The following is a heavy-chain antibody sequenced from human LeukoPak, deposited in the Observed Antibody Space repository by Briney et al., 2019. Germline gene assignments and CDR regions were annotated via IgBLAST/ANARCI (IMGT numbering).Heavy chain of an antibody. CDR3: ARGTYYYGSSGYYMFDY. Sequence: ASVKVSCKASGYTFTSYDINWVRQATGQGLEWMGWMNPNSGNTGYAQKFQGRVTMTRNTSISTAYMELSSLRSEDTAVYYCARGTYYYGSSGYYMFDYWGQGTLVTVSS. D-gene: IGHD3-22*01. V-gene: IGHV1-8*01. J-gene: IGHJ4*02. CDR2: MNPNSGNT. CDR1: GYTFTSYD.